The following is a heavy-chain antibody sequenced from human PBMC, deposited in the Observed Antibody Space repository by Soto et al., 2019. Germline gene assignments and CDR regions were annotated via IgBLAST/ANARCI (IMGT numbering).Heavy chain of an antibody. CDR1: GYTFTSYG. CDR3: ARGKGGYSYEAELDY. J-gene: IGHJ4*02. V-gene: IGHV1-18*01. CDR2: ISAYNGNT. D-gene: IGHD5-18*01. Sequence: QVQLVQSGAAVKKPGASVKVSCKASGYTFTSYGISWVRQAPGQGLEWMGWISAYNGNTNYAQKLQGRVTMTTDTSTSTAYMELGSLSSDDTAVYYCARGKGGYSYEAELDYWGQGTLVTVSS.